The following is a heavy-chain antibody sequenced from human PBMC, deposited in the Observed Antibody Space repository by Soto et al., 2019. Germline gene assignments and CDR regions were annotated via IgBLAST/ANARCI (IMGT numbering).Heavy chain of an antibody. CDR2: ISGSGGST. CDR3: AKDLGYYDSSGYRGYYFDY. J-gene: IGHJ4*02. D-gene: IGHD3-22*01. Sequence: GGSLRLSCAASGFTFSSYAMSWVRQAPGKGLEWVSAISGSGGSTYYADSVKGRFTISRDNSKNTLYLQMNSLRAEDTAVYYCAKDLGYYDSSGYRGYYFDYWGQGLPVTVSS. V-gene: IGHV3-23*01. CDR1: GFTFSSYA.